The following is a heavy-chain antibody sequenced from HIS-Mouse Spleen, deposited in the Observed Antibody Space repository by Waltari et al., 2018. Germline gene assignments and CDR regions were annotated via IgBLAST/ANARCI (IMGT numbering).Heavy chain of an antibody. V-gene: IGHV4-39*07. CDR3: AREIPYSSSWYDWYFDL. D-gene: IGHD6-13*01. J-gene: IGHJ2*01. Sequence: QLQLQESGPGLVKPSATLSLTCTVPGGYISSSSYYWGWIRQPPGKGLEWIGSIYYSGSTYYNPSLKSRVTISVDTSKNQFSLKLSSVTAADTAVYYCAREIPYSSSWYDWYFDLWGRGTLVTVSS. CDR2: IYYSGST. CDR1: GGYISSSSYY.